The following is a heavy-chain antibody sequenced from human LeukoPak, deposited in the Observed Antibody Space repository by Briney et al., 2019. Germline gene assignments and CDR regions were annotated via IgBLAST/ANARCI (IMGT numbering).Heavy chain of an antibody. CDR3: AKLSRLLWFGEFGYYFDY. Sequence: GGSLRLSCAASGFTFSVYGMSWVRQAPGKGLEWVSAISGDGTYYADSVKGRFTISRDNSKDTLYLQMNSLRAEDTAVYYCAKLSRLLWFGEFGYYFDYWGQGTLVTVSS. D-gene: IGHD3-10*01. V-gene: IGHV3-23*01. J-gene: IGHJ4*02. CDR2: ISGDGT. CDR1: GFTFSVYG.